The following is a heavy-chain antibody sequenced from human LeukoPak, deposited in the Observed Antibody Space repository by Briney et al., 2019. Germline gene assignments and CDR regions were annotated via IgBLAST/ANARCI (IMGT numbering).Heavy chain of an antibody. D-gene: IGHD2-15*01. CDR2: ISYDGSNK. Sequence: PGGSLRLSCAASGFTFSSYAMHWVRQAPGKGLEWVAVISYDGSNKYYVDSVKGRFTISRDNSKNTLYLQTNSLRAEDTAVYYCAREGGYCSGGSCYFDAFDIWGQGTMVTVSS. V-gene: IGHV3-30*04. CDR1: GFTFSSYA. CDR3: AREGGYCSGGSCYFDAFDI. J-gene: IGHJ3*02.